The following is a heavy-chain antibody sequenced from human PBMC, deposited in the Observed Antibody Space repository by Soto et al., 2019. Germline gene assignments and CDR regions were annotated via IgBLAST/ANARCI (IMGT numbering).Heavy chain of an antibody. CDR3: ARAFSGWFHFDY. CDR1: GCTFSSYA. D-gene: IGHD2-15*01. J-gene: IGHJ4*02. CDR2: IIPIFGTA. Sequence: SVKVSCKASGCTFSSYASRLVRQAPGQGLEWMGGIIPIFGTANYAQKFQGRVTITADESTSTAYMELSSLRSEDTAVYYCARAFSGWFHFDYWGQGTLVTVSS. V-gene: IGHV1-69*13.